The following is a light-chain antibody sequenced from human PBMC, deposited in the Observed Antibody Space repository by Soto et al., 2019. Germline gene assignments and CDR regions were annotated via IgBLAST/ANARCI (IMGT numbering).Light chain of an antibody. J-gene: IGKJ4*01. Sequence: EIVMTQSPATLSVSPGERASLSCRASQSVSSNLAWYQQKPGQAPSLLIYGASTRATGIPARFSGSGSGTEFTLTISSLQSEDFAVYYCQQYTNWPLTFGGGTKVEIK. V-gene: IGKV3-15*01. CDR1: QSVSSN. CDR3: QQYTNWPLT. CDR2: GAS.